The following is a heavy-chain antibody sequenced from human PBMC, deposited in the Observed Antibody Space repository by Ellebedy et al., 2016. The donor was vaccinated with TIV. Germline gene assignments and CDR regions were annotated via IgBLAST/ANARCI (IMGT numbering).Heavy chain of an antibody. Sequence: AASVKVSCKASGYIFSTYYMHWVRQAPGQGLEWMGMINFSGCRATYAQDVQGRVTMTRDTSTSTVFMELSRLRSEDTAVYYCARMGLKSGSQKSGFDLWGQGTMLTVSS. CDR2: INFSGCRA. D-gene: IGHD1-26*01. J-gene: IGHJ3*01. CDR3: ARMGLKSGSQKSGFDL. CDR1: GYIFSTYY. V-gene: IGHV1-46*01.